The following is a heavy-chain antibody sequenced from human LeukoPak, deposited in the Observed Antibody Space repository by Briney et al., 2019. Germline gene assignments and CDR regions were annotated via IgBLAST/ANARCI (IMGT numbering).Heavy chain of an antibody. D-gene: IGHD2-8*01. J-gene: IGHJ4*02. CDR3: ATSRTFDY. CDR1: GFTFSSYW. CDR2: INSDGSST. Sequence: PGGSLRLSCAASGFTFSSYWMHWVRQAPGKGLVWVSHINSDGSSTHYADSVKGRFTISRDNAKNTVYLQMNSLRAEDTAVYYRATSRTFDYWGQGTLVTVSS. V-gene: IGHV3-74*01.